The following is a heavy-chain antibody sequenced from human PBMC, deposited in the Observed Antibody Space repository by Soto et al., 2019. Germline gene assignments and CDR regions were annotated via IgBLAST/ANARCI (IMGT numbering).Heavy chain of an antibody. V-gene: IGHV3-23*01. CDR3: ARDQYISSSYYHYYYYMDV. CDR1: GFTFSNYA. D-gene: IGHD6-6*01. Sequence: HPGGSLRLSCAASGFTFSNYAMSWVRQAPGKGLEWVSLVSATAGTTYYTDSVKGRFTISRDNSKNTVYLQMNSLRAEDTAVYYCARDQYISSSYYHYYYYMDVWGKGTTVTGSS. J-gene: IGHJ6*03. CDR2: VSATAGTT.